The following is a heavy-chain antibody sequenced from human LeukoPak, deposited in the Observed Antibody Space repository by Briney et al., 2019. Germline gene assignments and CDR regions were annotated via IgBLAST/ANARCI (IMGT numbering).Heavy chain of an antibody. D-gene: IGHD6-13*01. Sequence: ASVKVSCKASGYTFTGYYMHWVRQAPGQGLEWMGWINPNSGGTNYAQKLQGRVTMTTDTSTNTVYMEPKSLRSDDTAVYYCERVDTGYSRSHAGRSYNGWYDYWGQGTLVTVSS. V-gene: IGHV1-2*02. CDR3: ERVDTGYSRSHAGRSYNGWYDY. CDR1: GYTFTGYY. CDR2: INPNSGGT. J-gene: IGHJ4*02.